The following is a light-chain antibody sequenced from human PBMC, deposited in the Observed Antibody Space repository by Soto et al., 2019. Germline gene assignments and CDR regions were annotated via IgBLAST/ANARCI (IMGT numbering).Light chain of an antibody. CDR1: QSVGSN. CDR3: QQYNNRPPWT. V-gene: IGKV3-15*01. Sequence: EIVMTQSPATLSVSPGERATLSCRASQSVGSNLAWYQQKPGQAPRLLMYDASTRATGIPARFSGSGSGAEFTLTISSLQSEDFAVYYCQQYNNRPPWTFGQGTKVEIK. J-gene: IGKJ1*01. CDR2: DAS.